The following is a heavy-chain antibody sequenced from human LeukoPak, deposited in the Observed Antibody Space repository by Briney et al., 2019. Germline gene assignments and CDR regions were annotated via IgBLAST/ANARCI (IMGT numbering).Heavy chain of an antibody. CDR3: ARVGATSAYFDQ. Sequence: SQTLSLTCTVSGGSISSGGYYWTWIRQPAGKGREWIGRIYSSGSTNYNPSLKSRVTISVDTSKNHFSLNLSSVTAADTAVYYCARVGATSAYFDQWGQGTLVTVSS. CDR1: GGSISSGGYY. CDR2: IYSSGST. J-gene: IGHJ4*02. V-gene: IGHV4-61*02. D-gene: IGHD1-26*01.